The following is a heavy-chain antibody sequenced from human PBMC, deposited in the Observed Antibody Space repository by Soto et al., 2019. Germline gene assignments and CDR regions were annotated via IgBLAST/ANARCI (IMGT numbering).Heavy chain of an antibody. CDR1: GGSISSYY. CDR2: IYSSGST. D-gene: IGHD6-19*01. CDR3: ARTGGWTGGYNWFDP. V-gene: IGHV4-59*01. Sequence: ETXYLTCTVSGGSISSYYWSWIRQPPGKGLEWIGYIYSSGSTNYNPSLKSRVTISVDTSKKQFSLKLNSVTVADTAVYYCARTGGWTGGYNWFDPWGQGTLVTVSS. J-gene: IGHJ5*02.